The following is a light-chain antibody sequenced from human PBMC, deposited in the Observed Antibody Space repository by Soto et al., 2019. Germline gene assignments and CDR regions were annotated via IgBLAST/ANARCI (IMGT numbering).Light chain of an antibody. J-gene: IGLJ2*01. Sequence: QSALTQPASVSGSPGQSITISCTGTNSDVGSYNFVSWYQHHPGKAPKLMIYDVSSRPSGVSDRFSGSKSANTASLTISGLQAEDEADYYCNSYTRSSTLIFGGGTKVTVL. CDR2: DVS. V-gene: IGLV2-14*03. CDR1: NSDVGSYNF. CDR3: NSYTRSSTLI.